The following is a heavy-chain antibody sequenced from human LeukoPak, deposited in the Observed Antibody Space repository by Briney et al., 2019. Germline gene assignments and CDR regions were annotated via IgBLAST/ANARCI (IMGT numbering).Heavy chain of an antibody. D-gene: IGHD1-26*01. CDR3: ARLAAISGSDYPDD. Sequence: PSKTLSLTCTVSGVSISSYYWSWIRQPPGKGLEWIGYIFYSGNTIYNPSLKSRVTISVDTSKNHFSLRLRSVTAADTAVYYCARLAAISGSDYPDDWGQGTLVTVSS. CDR2: IFYSGNT. J-gene: IGHJ4*02. CDR1: GVSISSYY. V-gene: IGHV4-59*08.